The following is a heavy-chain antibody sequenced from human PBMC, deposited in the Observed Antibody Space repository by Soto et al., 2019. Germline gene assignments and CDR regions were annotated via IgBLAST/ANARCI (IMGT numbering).Heavy chain of an antibody. CDR2: IHYRGTT. J-gene: IGHJ3*01. V-gene: IGHV4-31*03. D-gene: IGHD3-10*01. CDR3: ARVRDHFGLEL. Sequence: PSETLSLTCNFSGVSITGADYWNWIRQHPGKGLEWIGSIHYRGTTDYNPSLKSRITISLDRSKNQFALKLSSVTAADTAVYYRARVRDHFGLELWGEGTLVNVSS. CDR1: GVSITGADY.